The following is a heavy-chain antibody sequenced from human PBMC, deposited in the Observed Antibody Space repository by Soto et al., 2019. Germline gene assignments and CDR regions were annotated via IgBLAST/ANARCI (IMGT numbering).Heavy chain of an antibody. Sequence: AGGSLRLSCAASGFTFSSYAMHWVRQAPGKGLEWVAVISYDGSNKYYADSVKGRFTISRDNSRNTLYLQMNSLRAEDTAVYYCARDMQKGGYYYYGMDVWGQGTTVTVSS. CDR1: GFTFSSYA. CDR3: ARDMQKGGYYYYGMDV. D-gene: IGHD2-2*01. V-gene: IGHV3-30-3*01. J-gene: IGHJ6*02. CDR2: ISYDGSNK.